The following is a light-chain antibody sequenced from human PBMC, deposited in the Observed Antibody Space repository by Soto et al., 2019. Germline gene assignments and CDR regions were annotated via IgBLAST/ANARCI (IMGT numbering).Light chain of an antibody. J-gene: IGKJ2*01. CDR2: WAS. V-gene: IGKV4-1*01. CDR1: QSVLYSSNNKNY. CDR3: QQYYGTPYT. Sequence: DIVMTQSPDSLAVSLGERATINCKSSQSVLYSSNNKNYLAWYQQKPGQSPKLLIYWASTRESGVPDRFSGNGSGTDFTLTISSLQAEDVAFYYCQQYYGTPYTFGQGTKLEIK.